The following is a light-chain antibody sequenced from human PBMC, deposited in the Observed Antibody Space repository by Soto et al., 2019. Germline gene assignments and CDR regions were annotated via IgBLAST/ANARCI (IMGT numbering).Light chain of an antibody. V-gene: IGLV2-14*01. CDR1: SSDLGGYNY. CDR3: SSYTSDSSYV. Sequence: QSVLTQPASVSGSPGQSITISCTGTSSDLGGYNYVSWYQQHPGKAPKLRIYEVSNRPSGVSNRLSGSKSGNTASLTISGLQAEDGADYYCSSYTSDSSYVFGSGTKVTVL. CDR2: EVS. J-gene: IGLJ1*01.